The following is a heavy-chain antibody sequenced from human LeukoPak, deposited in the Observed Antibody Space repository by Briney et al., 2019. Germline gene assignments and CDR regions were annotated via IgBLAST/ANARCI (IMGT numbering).Heavy chain of an antibody. Sequence: GASVKVSCKASGYTFTSYDINWVRQATGQGLEWMGWMNPNSGNTGYAQKFQGRVTMTRNTSISTAYMELSSLRSEDTAVYYCARVYYEFWSGYSTQYYYYYYMDVWGKGTTVTVSS. D-gene: IGHD3-3*01. CDR1: GYTFTSYD. J-gene: IGHJ6*03. V-gene: IGHV1-8*01. CDR2: MNPNSGNT. CDR3: ARVYYEFWSGYSTQYYYYYYMDV.